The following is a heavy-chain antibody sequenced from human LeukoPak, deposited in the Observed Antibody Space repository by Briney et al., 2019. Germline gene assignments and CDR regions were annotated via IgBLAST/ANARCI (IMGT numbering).Heavy chain of an antibody. Sequence: PGRSLRLSCAASGFTFDDYAMHWVRQAPGKGLEWVSGISWNSGSIGYADSVKGRFTISRDNAKNSLYLQMNSLRAEDTAIYYCTRGLWSFDYWGQGTLVTVSS. J-gene: IGHJ4*02. D-gene: IGHD3-10*01. CDR1: GFTFDDYA. CDR3: TRGLWSFDY. CDR2: ISWNSGSI. V-gene: IGHV3-9*01.